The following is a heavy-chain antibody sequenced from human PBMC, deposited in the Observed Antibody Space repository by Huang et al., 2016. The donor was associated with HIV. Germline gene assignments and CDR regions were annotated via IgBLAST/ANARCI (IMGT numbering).Heavy chain of an antibody. CDR2: IYYSGSS. V-gene: IGHV4-30-4*01. J-gene: IGHJ4*02. D-gene: IGHD3-3*01. CDR3: ARAPATHSVFFY. CDR1: GDSIRSGGDY. Sequence: QVQLQESGPGLVKPSQTLSLTCTVSGDSIRSGGDYWTWIRKSPAKGLEWIGAIYYSGSSDSTPSLKSRVSISMDALKNRVSLKLKSVTVADTAVYYCARAPATHSVFFYWGQGTLVTVSA.